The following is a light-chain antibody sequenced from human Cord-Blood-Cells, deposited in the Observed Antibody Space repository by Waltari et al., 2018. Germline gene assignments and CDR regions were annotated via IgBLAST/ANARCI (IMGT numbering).Light chain of an antibody. Sequence: DIQMTQSPSSLSASVGDRVTITCQASQDISNYLNWYQQKPGKAPKLLICDASNLETGVPSRFSGSGSGTDFTFTISSLQPEDIATYYCQQYDNLPLFTFGPGTKVDIK. CDR2: DAS. J-gene: IGKJ3*01. CDR1: QDISNY. CDR3: QQYDNLPLFT. V-gene: IGKV1-33*01.